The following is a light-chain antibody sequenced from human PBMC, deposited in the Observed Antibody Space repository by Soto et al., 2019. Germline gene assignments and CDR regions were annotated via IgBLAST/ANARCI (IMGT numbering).Light chain of an antibody. CDR1: QSINSW. J-gene: IGKJ1*01. CDR2: EAS. V-gene: IGKV1-5*03. Sequence: DIQMTQSPSTLSASVGDRVTITCRASQSINSWLAWYQQKPGKAPKLLIHEASSLESGVPSRFSGSGSGTEFTLTISSLQPDDFATYYSQQYSCYRTFGQGTRVEIK. CDR3: QQYSCYRT.